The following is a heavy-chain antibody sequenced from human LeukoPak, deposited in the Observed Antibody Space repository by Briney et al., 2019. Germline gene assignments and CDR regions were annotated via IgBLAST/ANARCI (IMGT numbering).Heavy chain of an antibody. D-gene: IGHD3-22*01. CDR3: ASVQYYDSTFSG. J-gene: IGHJ4*02. CDR1: GGSISSYY. V-gene: IGHV4-59*13. CDR2: IYYSGST. Sequence: PSETLSLTCTVSGGSISSYYWSWIRQPPGKGLEWIGYIYYSGSTSYNPSLKSRVTISVDTSKNQFSLKLSSVTAADTAVYYCASVQYYDSTFSGWGQGTLVTVSS.